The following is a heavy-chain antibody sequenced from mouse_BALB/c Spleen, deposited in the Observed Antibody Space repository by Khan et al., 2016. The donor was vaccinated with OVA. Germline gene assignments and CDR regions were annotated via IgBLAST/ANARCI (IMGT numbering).Heavy chain of an antibody. D-gene: IGHD2-1*01. CDR3: ARSGGNFHWYFDV. J-gene: IGHJ1*01. CDR2: ISSGSSTI. V-gene: IGHV5-17*02. CDR1: GFSFSSFG. Sequence: EVQLVESGGGLVQPGGSRKLSCVVSGFSFSSFGMHWVRQAPKKGLEWVAYISSGSSTIYYVDTVKGRFTISRDNPKNTLFLQMTSLRSEDTAIYYCARSGGNFHWYFDVWGAGTSVTVSS.